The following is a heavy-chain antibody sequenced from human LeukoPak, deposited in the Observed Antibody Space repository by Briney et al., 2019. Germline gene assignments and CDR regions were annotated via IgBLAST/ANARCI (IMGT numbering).Heavy chain of an antibody. V-gene: IGHV4-59*01. D-gene: IGHD6-13*01. J-gene: IGHJ4*02. CDR1: GGSMNNYY. CDR3: ASPSAGSSSWYGFDY. CDR2: VYQTGDT. Sequence: KPSETLSLTCIVSGGSMNNYYWSWFRQPPGKGLEWIAYVYQTGDTRYNPSLKSRVSISLDMSKNQFSLKLSSVTAADTAVYYCASPSAGSSSWYGFDYWGQGTLVTVSS.